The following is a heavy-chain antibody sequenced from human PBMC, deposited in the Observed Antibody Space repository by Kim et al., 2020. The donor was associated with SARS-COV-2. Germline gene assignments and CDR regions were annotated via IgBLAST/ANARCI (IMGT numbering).Heavy chain of an antibody. J-gene: IGHJ3*01. D-gene: IGHD1-26*01. CDR2: IYYSGST. CDR3: ARDWMGASGSYYERAFDL. V-gene: IGHV4-39*07. CDR1: GGSISSSSYY. Sequence: SETLSLTCTVSGGSISSSSYYWGWIRQPPGKGLEWIGSIYYSGSTYYNPSLKSRVTISVDTSKNQFSLKLSSVTAADTAVYYCARDWMGASGSYYERAFDLWGQGTMVTVSS.